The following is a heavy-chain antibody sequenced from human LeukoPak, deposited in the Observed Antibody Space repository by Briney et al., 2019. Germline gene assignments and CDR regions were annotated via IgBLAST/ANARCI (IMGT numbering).Heavy chain of an antibody. Sequence: GGSLRLSCAASGFTFSSYWMSWVRQAPGKGLEWVANIKQDGSEKYYVDSVKGRFTISRDNSKNTLYLQMNSLRAEDTAVYYCAEPEGGYYDIRPDWGQGTLVTVSS. J-gene: IGHJ4*02. CDR2: IKQDGSEK. V-gene: IGHV3-7*03. CDR1: GFTFSSYW. D-gene: IGHD3-22*01. CDR3: AEPEGGYYDIRPD.